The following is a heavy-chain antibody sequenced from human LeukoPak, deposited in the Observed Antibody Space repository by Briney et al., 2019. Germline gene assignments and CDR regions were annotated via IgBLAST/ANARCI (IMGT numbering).Heavy chain of an antibody. V-gene: IGHV1-2*02. CDR2: INPNSGGT. CDR3: ARERGGIAAAGTIHYFDY. Sequence: ASVKVSCKAPGYTFTGYYMHWVRQAPGQGLEWMGWINPNSGGTNYAQKFQGRVTMTRDTSISTAYMELSRLRSDDTAVYYCARERGGIAAAGTIHYFDYWGQGTLVTVSS. D-gene: IGHD6-13*01. CDR1: GYTFTGYY. J-gene: IGHJ4*02.